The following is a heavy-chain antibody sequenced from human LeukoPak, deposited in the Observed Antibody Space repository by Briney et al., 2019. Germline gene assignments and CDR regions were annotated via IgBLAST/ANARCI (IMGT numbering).Heavy chain of an antibody. CDR2: IIPIFGTA. V-gene: IGHV1-69*13. CDR3: ASRLVVPAAALYYFDY. CDR1: GGTFSSYA. D-gene: IGHD2-2*01. J-gene: IGHJ4*02. Sequence: SVKVSCKASGGTFSSYAISWVRQAPGQGLEWMGGIIPIFGTANYAQKFQGRVTITADESTSTAYMELSSLRSEDTAVYYCASRLVVPAAALYYFDYWGQGTLVTVSS.